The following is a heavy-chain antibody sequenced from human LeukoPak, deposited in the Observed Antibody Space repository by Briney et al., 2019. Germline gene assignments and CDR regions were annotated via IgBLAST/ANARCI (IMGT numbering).Heavy chain of an antibody. Sequence: GGSLRLSCADSGFTFSSYWMSWVRQAPGKGLEWVANIKQDGSEKYYVDSVKGRFTISRDNAKKSLYLQMESLRAEDTAVYYCARLYGEYPDYWGQGTLVTVSS. J-gene: IGHJ4*02. CDR1: GFTFSSYW. CDR2: IKQDGSEK. D-gene: IGHD4-17*01. V-gene: IGHV3-7*05. CDR3: ARLYGEYPDY.